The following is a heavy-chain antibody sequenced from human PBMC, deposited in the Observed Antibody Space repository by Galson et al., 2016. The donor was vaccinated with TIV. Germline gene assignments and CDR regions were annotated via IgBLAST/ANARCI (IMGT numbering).Heavy chain of an antibody. V-gene: IGHV4-38-2*01. CDR2: IYQSGST. Sequence: LSLTCAVSGYSITNGYYWGWIRQSPGKGLEWIGSIYQSGSTYYNPYLKSRVTISIDTSKNQFSLKLTSVTAADTAVYYCARHSLWFGELGGFDYWGQGTLVTVSS. D-gene: IGHD3-10*01. J-gene: IGHJ4*02. CDR3: ARHSLWFGELGGFDY. CDR1: GYSITNGYY.